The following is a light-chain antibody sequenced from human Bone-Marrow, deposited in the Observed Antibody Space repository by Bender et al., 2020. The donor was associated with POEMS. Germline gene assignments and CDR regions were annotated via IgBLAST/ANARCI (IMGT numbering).Light chain of an antibody. V-gene: IGLV2-14*01. CDR2: DVS. CDR1: SSDVGGYND. Sequence: QSALTQPASVSGSPGQSITISCTGTSSDVGGYNDVSWYQQHPGKAPKFMIYDVSNRPSGVSNRFSGSKSGNTASLTISGLQAEDEADYYCSSYTSSDTVVFGGGTKLTVL. J-gene: IGLJ2*01. CDR3: SSYTSSDTVV.